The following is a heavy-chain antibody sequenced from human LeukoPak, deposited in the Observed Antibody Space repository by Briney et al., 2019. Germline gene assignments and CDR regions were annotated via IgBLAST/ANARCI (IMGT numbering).Heavy chain of an antibody. Sequence: GGSLRLSCAASGFTFNNYGMHWVRQAPGKGLEWLAFIRYDGSNTYYADSVKGRFTVSRDDSKNTLYLQMNSLRAEDTAVYYCAKDRVGRTYFDYWGQGTLVTVSS. CDR3: AKDRVGRTYFDY. V-gene: IGHV3-30*02. D-gene: IGHD1-26*01. CDR2: IRYDGSNT. J-gene: IGHJ4*02. CDR1: GFTFNNYG.